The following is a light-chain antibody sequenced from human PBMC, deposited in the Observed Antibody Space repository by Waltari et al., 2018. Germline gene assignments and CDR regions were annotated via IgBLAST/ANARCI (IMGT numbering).Light chain of an antibody. J-gene: IGKJ5*01. CDR3: QQRYSWPPIT. V-gene: IGKV3-11*01. CDR2: DAS. Sequence: FVLTQPQATFPFSPGTRATLSCRASQSVSIFLAWYQQKPGQAPSLLIYDASKRATGIPARFSGSGSGTDFSLTITSLEPEDSAVYYCQQRYSWPPITFGQGTRLEIK. CDR1: QSVSIF.